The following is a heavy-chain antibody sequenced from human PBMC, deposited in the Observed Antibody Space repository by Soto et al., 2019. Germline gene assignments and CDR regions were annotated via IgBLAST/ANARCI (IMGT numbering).Heavy chain of an antibody. Sequence: QVQLQESGPGLVKPSETLSLACTVSGGSINNYYWSWFRQPPGKGLEWIGYVYYCGSTKYNPSLKSRVAISVDTSKNQFSLKVNSVTAADTAVYYCARTTSSGNHDQWGQGTLVTVSS. CDR1: GGSINNYY. D-gene: IGHD4-4*01. CDR3: ARTTSSGNHDQ. V-gene: IGHV4-59*01. J-gene: IGHJ5*02. CDR2: VYYCGST.